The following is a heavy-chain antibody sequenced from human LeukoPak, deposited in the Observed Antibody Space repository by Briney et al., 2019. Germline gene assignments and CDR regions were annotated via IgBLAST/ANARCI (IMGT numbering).Heavy chain of an antibody. CDR2: ISSSGSTI. J-gene: IGHJ3*02. Sequence: GGSLRLSCAASGFTFSDYYMSWIRQAPGKGLEWVSYISSSGSTIYYADSVKGRFTISRDNAKNSLHLQMNSLRAEDTAVYYCARGGGSSWYALSAFDIWGQGTMVTVSS. CDR1: GFTFSDYY. V-gene: IGHV3-11*01. CDR3: ARGGGSSWYALSAFDI. D-gene: IGHD6-13*01.